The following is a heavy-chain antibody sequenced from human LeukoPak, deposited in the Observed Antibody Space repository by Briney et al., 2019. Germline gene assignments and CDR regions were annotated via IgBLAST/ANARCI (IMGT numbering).Heavy chain of an antibody. CDR1: GFTFSSYA. V-gene: IGHV3-23*01. Sequence: PGGSLRLSCAASGFTFSSYAMSWVRQAPGKGLEWVSAISGSGGSTYYADSVKGRFTISRDNSKNTLYLQTNSLRAEDTAVYYCAKDGIVGTAMVNWFDPWGQGTLVTVSS. CDR3: AKDGIVGTAMVNWFDP. J-gene: IGHJ5*02. CDR2: ISGSGGST. D-gene: IGHD5-18*01.